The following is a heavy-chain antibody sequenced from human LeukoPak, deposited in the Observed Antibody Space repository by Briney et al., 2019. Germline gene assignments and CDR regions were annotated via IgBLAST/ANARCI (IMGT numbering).Heavy chain of an antibody. CDR1: GFTFSNYA. J-gene: IGHJ4*02. V-gene: IGHV3-30-3*01. D-gene: IGHD5-18*01. Sequence: PGGPLSLSCAASGFTFSNYAIHWVHQAPGKGLEWVAVISYDGNNKYYAASVKGRFTISRDNSKNTLYLQMNSLRAEDAAVYYCARPQGGRQLWLHFDYWGQGTLVTVSS. CDR3: ARPQGGRQLWLHFDY. CDR2: ISYDGNNK.